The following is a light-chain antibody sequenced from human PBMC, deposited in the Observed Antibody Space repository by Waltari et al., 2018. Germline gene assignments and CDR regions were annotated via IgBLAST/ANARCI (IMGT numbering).Light chain of an antibody. CDR1: RSVLYSSNNKNY. V-gene: IGKV4-1*01. CDR2: WAS. Sequence: DIVMTQSPDSLAVSLGERATLNCKSSRSVLYSSNNKNYLAWYQTKPGQPPKLLIYWASTRESGVPDRFSGSGSGTDFTLTISSLQAEDVAIYYCQQYYSTPPYTFGQGTKLEIK. J-gene: IGKJ2*01. CDR3: QQYYSTPPYT.